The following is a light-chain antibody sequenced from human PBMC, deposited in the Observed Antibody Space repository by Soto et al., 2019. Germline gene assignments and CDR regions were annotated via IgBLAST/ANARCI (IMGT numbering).Light chain of an antibody. V-gene: IGKV1-39*01. Sequence: QMTQSPSSLSASVGDRVTITCRASQSISSYLNWYQQKPGKAPKLLIYAASSLQSGVPSRFSGSGSGTDFTLTISSLQPEDFATYYCQQSYSTPPTFGQGTKVEIK. CDR1: QSISSY. CDR3: QQSYSTPPT. CDR2: AAS. J-gene: IGKJ1*01.